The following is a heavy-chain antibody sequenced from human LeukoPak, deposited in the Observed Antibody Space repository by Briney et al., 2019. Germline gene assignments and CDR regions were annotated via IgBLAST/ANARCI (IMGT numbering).Heavy chain of an antibody. CDR2: IRYDGSNK. J-gene: IGHJ4*02. CDR1: GFTFSSYG. CDR3: ARVREETGTTVFDY. Sequence: PGGSLRLSCAASGFTFSSYGMHWVRQAPGKGLEWVAFIRYDGSNKYYADSVKGRFTISRDNSKNTLYLQMNSLRAEDTAVYYCARVREETGTTVFDYWGQGTLVTVSS. V-gene: IGHV3-30*02. D-gene: IGHD1-7*01.